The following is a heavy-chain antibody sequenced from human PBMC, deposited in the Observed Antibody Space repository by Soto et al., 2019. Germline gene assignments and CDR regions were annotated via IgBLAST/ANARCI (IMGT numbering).Heavy chain of an antibody. J-gene: IGHJ4*02. CDR3: ARDPTKLELPPNYFDY. Sequence: ASVKVSCKVSGYTLTELSMHWVRQAPGKGLEWMGGFDPEDGETIYAQKFQGRVTMTRDTSTSTVYMELSSLRSEDTAVYYCARDPTKLELPPNYFDYWGQGTLVTVSS. D-gene: IGHD1-7*01. V-gene: IGHV1-24*01. CDR2: FDPEDGET. CDR1: GYTLTELS.